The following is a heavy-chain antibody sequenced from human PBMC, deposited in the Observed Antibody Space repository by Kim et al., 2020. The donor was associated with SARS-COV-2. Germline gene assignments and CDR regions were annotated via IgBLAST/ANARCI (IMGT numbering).Heavy chain of an antibody. V-gene: IGHV4-59*13. J-gene: IGHJ4*02. CDR1: GGSISSYY. CDR2: IYYSGST. Sequence: SETLSLTCTVSGGSISSYYWSWIRQPPGKGLEWIGYIYYSGSTNYNPSLKSRVTISVDTSKNQFSLKLSSVTAADTAVYYCARGQIDYGDYFGRVVYFDYWAREPWSPSPQ. CDR3: ARGQIDYGDYFGRVVYFDY. D-gene: IGHD4-17*01.